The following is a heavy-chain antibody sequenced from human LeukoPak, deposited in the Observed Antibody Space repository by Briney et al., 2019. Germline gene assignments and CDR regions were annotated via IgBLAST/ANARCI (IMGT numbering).Heavy chain of an antibody. CDR3: AKGPPLCGGDCYSGSH. CDR2: ISSSSSYI. J-gene: IGHJ4*02. Sequence: GGSLRLSCAASGFTFSSYSMNWVRQAPGKGLEWVSSISSSSSYIYYADSVKGRFTISRDNAKNSLYLQMNSLRADDTAVYYCAKGPPLCGGDCYSGSHWGQGTLVTVSS. V-gene: IGHV3-21*04. D-gene: IGHD2-21*02. CDR1: GFTFSSYS.